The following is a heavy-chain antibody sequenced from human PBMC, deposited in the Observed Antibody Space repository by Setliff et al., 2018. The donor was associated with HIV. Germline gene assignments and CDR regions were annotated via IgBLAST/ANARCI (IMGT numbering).Heavy chain of an antibody. CDR3: ATLSGPVDH. CDR2: INHAGST. Sequence: PSETLSLTCTVYGASFSGYFWSWIRQPPGKGLEWIGEINHAGSTNFNPSLKGRVTISVDMSKRQFSLHLTSVTAADTAVYYCATLSGPVDHWGQGTLVTVSS. CDR1: GASFSGYF. V-gene: IGHV4-34*01. J-gene: IGHJ4*02. D-gene: IGHD3-3*01.